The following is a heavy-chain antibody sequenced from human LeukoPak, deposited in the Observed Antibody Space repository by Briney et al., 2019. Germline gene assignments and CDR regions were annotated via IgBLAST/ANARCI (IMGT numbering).Heavy chain of an antibody. D-gene: IGHD6-19*01. V-gene: IGHV4-34*01. J-gene: IGHJ5*02. CDR3: ARGIRSSGWYPYNWFDP. CDR1: GGSFSGYY. Sequence: NPPETLSLTCAVYGGSFSGYYWSWIRQPPGKGLEWIGEINHSGSTNYNPSLKSRVTISVDTSKNQFSLKLSSVTAADTAVYYCARGIRSSGWYPYNWFDPWGQGTLVTVSS. CDR2: INHSGST.